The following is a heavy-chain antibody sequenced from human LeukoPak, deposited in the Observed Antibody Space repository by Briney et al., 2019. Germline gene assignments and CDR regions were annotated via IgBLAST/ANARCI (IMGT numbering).Heavy chain of an antibody. CDR2: IYSGGNT. CDR3: ARGTVTAPDY. D-gene: IGHD2-21*02. J-gene: IGHJ4*02. CDR1: GFSVSNTY. Sequence: SGGSLRLSCAASGFSVSNTYMSWVRQAPGKGLEWDSIIYSGGNTYYADSVKGRFTISRDNSKNTLYLQMNRLRPEDTAVYYCARGTVTAPDYWGQGTLVTVSS. V-gene: IGHV3-53*01.